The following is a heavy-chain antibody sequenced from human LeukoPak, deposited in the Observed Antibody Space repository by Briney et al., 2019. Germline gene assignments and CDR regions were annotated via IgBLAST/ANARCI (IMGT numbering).Heavy chain of an antibody. CDR1: GFTFIRTW. Sequence: GGALRLSCEASGFTFIRTWMHWVRQGPGKGLLWLSRIESGGTTMYAESVKGRFTISRDNSKNTLYLQMNSLRAEDTAVYYCAKHRGYYFGSWDAFDIWGQGTLVTVSS. D-gene: IGHD3-10*01. CDR3: AKHRGYYFGSWDAFDI. CDR2: IESGGTT. J-gene: IGHJ3*02. V-gene: IGHV3-74*03.